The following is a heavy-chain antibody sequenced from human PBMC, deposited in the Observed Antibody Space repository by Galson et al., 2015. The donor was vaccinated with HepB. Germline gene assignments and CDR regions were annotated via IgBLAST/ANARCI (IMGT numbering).Heavy chain of an antibody. V-gene: IGHV3-23*01. J-gene: IGHJ6*02. CDR2: ISGGGDGT. CDR1: GSTFSSYA. Sequence: SLRLSSAASGSTFSSYAISWVRQAPGKGLEWVPTISGGGDGTYYADSVKGRFTVSRDNAKNTLSLQMNSLRDEDTAVYYCAKSLGTGAARGLDVWGQGTTVTVSS. CDR3: AKSLGTGAARGLDV. D-gene: IGHD2-8*02.